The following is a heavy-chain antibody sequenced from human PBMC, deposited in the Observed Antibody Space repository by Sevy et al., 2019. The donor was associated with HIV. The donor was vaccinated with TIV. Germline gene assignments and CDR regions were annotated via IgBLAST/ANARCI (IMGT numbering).Heavy chain of an antibody. CDR3: AVDRLQLLRLGELSAAFDI. Sequence: GGSLRLSCAASGFTFSSYWMSWVRQAPGKGLEWVANIKQYGREKYYVDSVKGRFTISRDNAKNSLYLQMNSLRAEDTAVYYFAVDRLQLLRLGELSAAFDIWGQGTMVTVSS. CDR2: IKQYGREK. D-gene: IGHD3-16*02. CDR1: GFTFSSYW. J-gene: IGHJ3*02. V-gene: IGHV3-7*03.